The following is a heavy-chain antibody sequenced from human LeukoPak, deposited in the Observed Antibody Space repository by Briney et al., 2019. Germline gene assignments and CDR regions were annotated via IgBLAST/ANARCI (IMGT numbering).Heavy chain of an antibody. J-gene: IGHJ4*02. D-gene: IGHD3-22*01. CDR2: ISYDGSNK. CDR3: AGAGRASFNYYDSSGYYGVPY. Sequence: PGGSLRLSCAASGFTFSSYAMHWVRQAPGKGLEWVAVISYDGSNKCYADSVKGRFTISRDNSKNTLYLQMNSLRAEDTAVYYCAGAGRASFNYYDSSGYYGVPYWGQGTLVTVSS. CDR1: GFTFSSYA. V-gene: IGHV3-30-3*01.